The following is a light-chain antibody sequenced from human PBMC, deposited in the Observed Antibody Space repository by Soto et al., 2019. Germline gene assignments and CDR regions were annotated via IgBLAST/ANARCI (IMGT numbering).Light chain of an antibody. J-gene: IGKJ1*01. CDR2: KAS. V-gene: IGKV1-5*03. CDR3: QQYNNYSRT. Sequence: DIQMTPSASALAASVCETVNITCRASQSSSRWLAWYKQKPGKAPNLLIYKASSLESRVPSRFSGSGAGTEFILTISSLQHDDFVTYYCQQYNNYSRTFGQGTKVDI. CDR1: QSSSRW.